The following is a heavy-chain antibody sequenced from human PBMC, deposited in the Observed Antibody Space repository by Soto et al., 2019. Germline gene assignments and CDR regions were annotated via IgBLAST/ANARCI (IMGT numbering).Heavy chain of an antibody. J-gene: IGHJ4*02. CDR2: VSIGGST. Sequence: GGSLRLSCAASGFTFSIYAMTWVRQSPGKGLEWVAVVSIGGSTHYADSVRGRFTISRDNSKNTLSLQMNSLTAEDTAVYFCAKRRGAGGHFDYWGQGALVTVSS. CDR3: AKRRGAGGHFDY. D-gene: IGHD2-15*01. V-gene: IGHV3-23*01. CDR1: GFTFSIYA.